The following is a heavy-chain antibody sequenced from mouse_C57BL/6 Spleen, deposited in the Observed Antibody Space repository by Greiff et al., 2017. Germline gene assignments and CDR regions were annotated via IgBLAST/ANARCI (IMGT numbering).Heavy chain of an antibody. D-gene: IGHD1-1*01. J-gene: IGHJ1*03. Sequence: VQLQQPGAELVKPGASVKMSCKASGYTFTSYWITWVKQRPGQGLVWIGDIYPGSGSTNYNEKFKSKATLTVDTSSSTAYMQLSSLTAEDSAVDYGARRAWDYGSSGYFGVWGTGTTVTVSS. V-gene: IGHV1-55*01. CDR1: GYTFTSYW. CDR3: ARRAWDYGSSGYFGV. CDR2: IYPGSGST.